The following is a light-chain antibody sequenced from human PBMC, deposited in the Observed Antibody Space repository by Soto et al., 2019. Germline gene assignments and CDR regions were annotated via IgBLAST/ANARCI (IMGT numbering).Light chain of an antibody. Sequence: EIVMTHSPATLSVSPGERATLSCRASQSVSSNLAWYQQKPGQAPRLLIYGASTRATGIPARFSGSGSGTEFTITISSLQSEDFAVYYCQQDNNWPRTFGQGTKVEIK. CDR1: QSVSSN. CDR2: GAS. V-gene: IGKV3-15*01. CDR3: QQDNNWPRT. J-gene: IGKJ1*01.